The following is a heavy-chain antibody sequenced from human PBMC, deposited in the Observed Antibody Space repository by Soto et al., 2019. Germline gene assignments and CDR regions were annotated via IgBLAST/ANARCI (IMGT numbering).Heavy chain of an antibody. Sequence: PSETLSLTCTVSGGSISSYYWRWIRQPAGKGLEWIGRIYTSGSTNYNPSLKSRVTMSVDTSKNQFSLKLSSVTAADTAVYYCASLATNWNYVFDPWGQGTLVTVSS. J-gene: IGHJ5*02. D-gene: IGHD1-7*01. CDR2: IYTSGST. CDR1: GGSISSYY. V-gene: IGHV4-4*07. CDR3: ASLATNWNYVFDP.